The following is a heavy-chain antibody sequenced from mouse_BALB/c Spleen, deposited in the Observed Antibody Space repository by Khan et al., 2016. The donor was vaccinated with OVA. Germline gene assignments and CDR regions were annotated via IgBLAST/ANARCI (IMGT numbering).Heavy chain of an antibody. J-gene: IGHJ2*01. CDR3: ARLEDI. CDR2: IWAGGST. CDR1: GFSLTSYG. V-gene: IGHV2-9*02. Sequence: VELVESGPGLVAPSQSLSITCTVSGFSLTSYGVHWVRQPPGKGLDWLGVIWAGGSTNYNSALMSRLSISKDNSKSQVFLIMNSLQTDDTAMYYCARLEDIWGQGTTLTVSS. D-gene: IGHD1-3*01.